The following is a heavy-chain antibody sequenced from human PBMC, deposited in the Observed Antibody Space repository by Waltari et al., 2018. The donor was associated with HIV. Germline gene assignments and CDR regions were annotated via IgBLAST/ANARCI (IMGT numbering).Heavy chain of an antibody. Sequence: QVQLVESGGGVVQPGRSLRLSCAASGFSFSIHAMDRVRQAPGKGLEWVAVIWSESTNKYYVDSVKGRFTVSRDNSENKVYLQMNSLRADDTAVYYCARGRGRAFDIWGQGTMVIVSS. CDR3: ARGRGRAFDI. V-gene: IGHV3-33*04. D-gene: IGHD3-10*01. J-gene: IGHJ3*02. CDR1: GFSFSIHA. CDR2: IWSESTNK.